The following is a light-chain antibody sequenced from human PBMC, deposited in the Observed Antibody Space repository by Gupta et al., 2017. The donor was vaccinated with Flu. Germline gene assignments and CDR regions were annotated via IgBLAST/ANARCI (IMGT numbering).Light chain of an antibody. CDR3: ASYQLSLGLV. J-gene: IGLJ3*02. CDR2: HVM. Sequence: GKTITISCSGIGSSNYVSWYQQLPGKAPRLILFHVMYRPSGISDRFSGSKYTDRASLTISGLRTDDEGDYYCASYQLSLGLVFGG. CDR1: GSSNY. V-gene: IGLV2-14*03.